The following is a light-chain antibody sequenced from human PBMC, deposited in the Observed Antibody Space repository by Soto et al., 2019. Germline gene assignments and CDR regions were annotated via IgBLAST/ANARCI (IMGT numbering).Light chain of an antibody. CDR1: QGIKDY. V-gene: IGKV3-15*01. J-gene: IGKJ4*01. Sequence: EIVITQSAATLSVSPGERATLSCRASQGIKDYVAWFQQKPGQAPRLLIYGASTRATAIPARFSGSGSGTEFTLTISSLQSEDFAVYYCQQYNSWPLTFGGGTKVDI. CDR3: QQYNSWPLT. CDR2: GAS.